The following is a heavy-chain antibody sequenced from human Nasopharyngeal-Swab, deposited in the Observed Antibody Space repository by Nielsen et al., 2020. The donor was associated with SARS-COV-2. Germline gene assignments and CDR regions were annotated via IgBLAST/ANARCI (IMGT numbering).Heavy chain of an antibody. CDR1: GDSVSNNIAA. Sequence: SQTLSLTCAISGDSVSNNIAAWSWIRQSPSRCLEWLARTYYRSQWFYDYAVSVRSRIVINPDTSKNQFSLQLSSVTPEDTAVYYCARGSQGTRWSWGQGTLVTVSS. D-gene: IGHD2-15*01. V-gene: IGHV6-1*01. CDR3: ARGSQGTRWS. CDR2: TYYRSQWFY. J-gene: IGHJ5*02.